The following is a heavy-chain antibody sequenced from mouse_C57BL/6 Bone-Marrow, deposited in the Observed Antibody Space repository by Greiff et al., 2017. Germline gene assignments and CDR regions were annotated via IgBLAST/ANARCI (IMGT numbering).Heavy chain of an antibody. CDR2: ISSGSSTS. J-gene: IGHJ1*03. D-gene: IGHD2-3*01. V-gene: IGHV5-17*01. Sequence: EVKLMESGGGLVKPGGSLKLSCAASGFTFSDYGMHWVRQAPEKGLEWVAYISSGSSTSYYADTVQGRFTSSRDNAKKTLFLQMTSLRSEDTARDYCARWLLRWYFDVWGTGTTVTVSS. CDR1: GFTFSDYG. CDR3: ARWLLRWYFDV.